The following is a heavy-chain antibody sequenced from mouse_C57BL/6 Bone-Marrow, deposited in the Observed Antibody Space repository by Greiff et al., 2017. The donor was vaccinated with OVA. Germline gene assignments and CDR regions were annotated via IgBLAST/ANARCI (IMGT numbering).Heavy chain of an antibody. V-gene: IGHV1-39*01. D-gene: IGHD2-3*01. CDR1: GFSFTDYN. Sequence: EVKLVESGPELVKPGASVKISCKASGFSFTDYNMNWVNQSNGKSLEWIGVINPNYGNTSYNQKLQGKATLTVDQSSNTAYMQRNRLTSEDSAVYYCVLYEGGVNWGQGTTLTVSS. CDR3: VLYEGGVN. J-gene: IGHJ2*01. CDR2: INPNYGNT.